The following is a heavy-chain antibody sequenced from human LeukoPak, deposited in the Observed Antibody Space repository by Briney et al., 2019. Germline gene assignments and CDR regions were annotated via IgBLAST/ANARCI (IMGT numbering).Heavy chain of an antibody. D-gene: IGHD2-15*01. J-gene: IGHJ5*02. CDR2: IRISGSTK. CDR3: ARENSFNWFDR. CDR1: GFTFSDYY. V-gene: IGHV3-11*01. Sequence: GGSLRLSCAASGFTFSDYYMSWIRQAPGKGLEWLSYIRISGSTKYYADSVKGRFTISRDNAKNSLYLQMNSLRAEDTAVYYCARENSFNWFDRWGQGTLVTVSS.